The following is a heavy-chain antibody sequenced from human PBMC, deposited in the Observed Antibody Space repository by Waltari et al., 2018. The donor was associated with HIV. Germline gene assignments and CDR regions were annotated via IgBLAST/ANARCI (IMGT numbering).Heavy chain of an antibody. Sequence: QVQLQESGPGLVKPSQTLSLTCTVHGGSISSGSSYWSWIRQPAGKGLEWIGRIYTIGSTNYNPSLKSRVTISVDTSKNQLSLKLSSVTAADTAVYYCARVSGGYERFDYWGQGTLVTVSS. CDR3: ARVSGGYERFDY. CDR1: GGSISSGSSY. CDR2: IYTIGST. D-gene: IGHD5-12*01. V-gene: IGHV4-61*02. J-gene: IGHJ4*02.